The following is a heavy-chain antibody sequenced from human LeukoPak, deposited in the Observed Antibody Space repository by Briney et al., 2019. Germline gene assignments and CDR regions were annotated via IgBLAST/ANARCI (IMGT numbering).Heavy chain of an antibody. Sequence: SETLSLTCAVSXGSISSYCWNWIRQPPGKGLEWIGNIYNSGSADYNPSLKSRVTISVNLSKKQISLELTSVTAADTALYYCARDKGPYWYFDLWGRGTLVTVSS. V-gene: IGHV4-59*01. CDR2: IYNSGSA. J-gene: IGHJ2*01. CDR1: XGSISSYC. CDR3: ARDKGPYWYFDL.